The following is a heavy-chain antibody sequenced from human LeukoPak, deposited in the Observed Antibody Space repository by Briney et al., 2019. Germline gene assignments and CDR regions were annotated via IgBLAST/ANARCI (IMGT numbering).Heavy chain of an antibody. CDR1: GFTFSSYE. Sequence: AGGSLRLSCAASGFTFSSYEMNWVRQAPGKGLEWVSYISSSGSTIYYADSVKGRFTISRDNSLNTLYLQMNSLRAEDTAAYYCAKLMHDHDRSGFGVDHWGQGTLVTVSS. V-gene: IGHV3-48*03. CDR3: AKLMHDHDRSGFGVDH. D-gene: IGHD3-22*01. CDR2: ISSSGSTI. J-gene: IGHJ4*02.